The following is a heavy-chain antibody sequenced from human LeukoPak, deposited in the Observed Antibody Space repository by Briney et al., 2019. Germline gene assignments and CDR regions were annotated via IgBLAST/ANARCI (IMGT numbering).Heavy chain of an antibody. J-gene: IGHJ5*02. V-gene: IGHV3-23*01. Sequence: GGSLRLSCEDSGFTLRNFAVSWVRQAPGKGLEWVSVISGSGGSTHYADSVQGRFTISRDNSKNTVYLQMNSLRAEDTAVYYCAKDATSSWRQDWLDPWGQGTLVTVSS. CDR2: ISGSGGST. CDR3: AKDATSSWRQDWLDP. CDR1: GFTLRNFA. D-gene: IGHD6-13*01.